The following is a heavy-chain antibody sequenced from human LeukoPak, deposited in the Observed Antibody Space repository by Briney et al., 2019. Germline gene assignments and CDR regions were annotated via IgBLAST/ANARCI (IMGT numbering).Heavy chain of an antibody. CDR3: ARGLPSTSCYGCPLYYYGMDV. CDR2: INSDGSST. Sequence: GGSLRLSCAASGFTFSSYWMHWVRHAPGKGLVWVSRINSDGSSTSYADSVKGRFTISRDNAKNTPYLQMNSLRAEDTAVYYCARGLPSTSCYGCPLYYYGMDVWGKGTTVTVSS. D-gene: IGHD2-2*01. J-gene: IGHJ6*04. V-gene: IGHV3-74*01. CDR1: GFTFSSYW.